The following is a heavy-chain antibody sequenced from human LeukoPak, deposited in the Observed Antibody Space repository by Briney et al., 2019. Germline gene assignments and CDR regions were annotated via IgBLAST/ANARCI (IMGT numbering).Heavy chain of an antibody. CDR1: GFTFNTYS. Sequence: GGSLRLSCEASGFTFNTYSMNWARQAPGKGLEWVSTISGSGGSTYCADSVKGRFTISRDNSKNMLHLQMNSLRAEDTAVYYCARQWLVNGWGQGTLVTVSS. CDR2: ISGSGGST. CDR3: ARQWLVNG. V-gene: IGHV3-23*01. J-gene: IGHJ4*02. D-gene: IGHD6-19*01.